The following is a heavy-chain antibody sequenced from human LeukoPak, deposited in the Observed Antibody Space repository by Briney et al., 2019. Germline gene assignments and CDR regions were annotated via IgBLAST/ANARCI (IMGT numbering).Heavy chain of an antibody. Sequence: ASVKVSCKASGYPFTSYGISWLRQAPGQGLEWMGWISAYDGNRKYAESFQGRVTMTTDTSTSTAYLDLTNLRSDDTALYYCARDLYGGYVDYWGQGTLVTVSS. CDR2: ISAYDGNR. D-gene: IGHD4/OR15-4a*01. CDR1: GYPFTSYG. J-gene: IGHJ4*02. V-gene: IGHV1-18*01. CDR3: ARDLYGGYVDY.